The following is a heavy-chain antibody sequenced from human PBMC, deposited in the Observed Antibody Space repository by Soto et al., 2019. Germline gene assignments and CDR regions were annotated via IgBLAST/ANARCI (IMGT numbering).Heavy chain of an antibody. D-gene: IGHD3-10*01. J-gene: IGHJ6*02. Sequence: QVQLVESGGGVVQPGRSLRLSCAASGFTFSSYAMHWLRQAPGKGLERVALIWYDGSNQYYADSVKGRFTISRDNSKNALELHMNSLSAEDTAVYYCAGDSREHYFGSGSYPTYGMDVWGQGNRVTVSS. CDR1: GFTFSSYA. CDR3: AGDSREHYFGSGSYPTYGMDV. CDR2: IWYDGSNQ. V-gene: IGHV3-33*01.